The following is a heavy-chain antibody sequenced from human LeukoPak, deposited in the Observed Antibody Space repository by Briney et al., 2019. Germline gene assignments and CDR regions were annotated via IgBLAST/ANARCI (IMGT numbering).Heavy chain of an antibody. J-gene: IGHJ6*03. CDR3: AREGGGEAGTFGEFIRSYYYYYYYMDV. CDR2: ISSSSSYI. D-gene: IGHD3-10*01. CDR1: GFTFSSYS. V-gene: IGHV3-21*01. Sequence: RPGGSLRLSCAASGFTFSSYSMNWVRQAPGRGLEWVSSISSSSSYIYYADSVKGRFTISRDNAKNSLYLQMNSLRAEDTAVYYCAREGGGEAGTFGEFIRSYYYYYYYMDVWGKGTTVTISS.